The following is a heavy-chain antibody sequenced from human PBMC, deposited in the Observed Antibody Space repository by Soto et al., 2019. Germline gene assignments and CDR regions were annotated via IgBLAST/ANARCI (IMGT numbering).Heavy chain of an antibody. D-gene: IGHD3-16*01. V-gene: IGHV4-59*01. Sequence: SETLSLTCTVSGGSISSYYWCWIRQPPGKGLEWIGYIYYSGSTNYNPSLKSRVSISVDTSKNQFPLKLSSVTAADTAAYYCARGRSGITITFGDSFDHWGQGTLVTVSS. CDR2: IYYSGST. J-gene: IGHJ4*02. CDR3: ARGRSGITITFGDSFDH. CDR1: GGSISSYY.